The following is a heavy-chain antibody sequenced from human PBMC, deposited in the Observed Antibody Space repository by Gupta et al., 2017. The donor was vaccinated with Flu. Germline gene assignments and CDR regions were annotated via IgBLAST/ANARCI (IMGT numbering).Heavy chain of an antibody. Sequence: QVQLVQSGAEVKKPGASVKVSCKVSGYTLTELSMHWVRQAPGKGLEWMGGFDPEDGETIYAQKFQGRVTMTEDTSTDTAYMELSSLRSEDTAVYYCATVTLSIQLWQQPRTSTSFYYWGQGTLVTVSS. CDR3: ATVTLSIQLWQQPRTSTSFYY. CDR1: GYTLTELS. V-gene: IGHV1-24*01. D-gene: IGHD5-18*01. CDR2: FDPEDGET. J-gene: IGHJ4*02.